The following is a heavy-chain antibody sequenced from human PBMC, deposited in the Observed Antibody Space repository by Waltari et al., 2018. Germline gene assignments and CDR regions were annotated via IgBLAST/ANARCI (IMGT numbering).Heavy chain of an antibody. V-gene: IGHV1-8*01. CDR2: MNPNSGNT. CDR1: GHNFTSYD. J-gene: IGHJ4*02. D-gene: IGHD3-3*01. Sequence: VQLVQSVAEVKKPGASVKDPCKAYGHNFTSYDINCVRQATGQGLEWMGWMNPNSGNTGYAQKFQGRVTVTRNTSISTAYMELSSLRSEDTAVYYCSRGCFPFWSGYCNGYWGQGTLVTVSS. CDR3: SRGCFPFWSGYCNGY.